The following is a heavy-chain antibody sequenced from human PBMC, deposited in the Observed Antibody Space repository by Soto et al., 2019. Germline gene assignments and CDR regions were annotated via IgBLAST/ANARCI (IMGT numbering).Heavy chain of an antibody. CDR3: ATDSYGMDV. CDR2: VSAYNGNT. V-gene: IGHV1-18*01. J-gene: IGHJ6*02. Sequence: ASVKVSCKASGYTFTSYGICWVRQAPGQGLEWMGWVSAYNGNTNYAQKLQGRVTMTTDTSTSTAYMELSSVTAADTAVYYCATDSYGMDVWGQGTTVTVSS. CDR1: GYTFTSYG. D-gene: IGHD2-21*02.